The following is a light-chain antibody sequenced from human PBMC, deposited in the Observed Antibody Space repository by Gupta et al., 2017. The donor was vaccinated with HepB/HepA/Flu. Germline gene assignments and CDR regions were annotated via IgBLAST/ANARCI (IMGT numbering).Light chain of an antibody. V-gene: IGKV3-15*01. CDR3: QQDNNWPGT. J-gene: IGKJ3*01. Sequence: EIVMTQSPATLSVSPGERATLSCRASQSVSSNLAWYQQKPGQAPRLLIYGASTRATGIPARFSGSGSGTEFTLTISSLHSEDFAVYYCQQDNNWPGTFGPGTKVDIK. CDR1: QSVSSN. CDR2: GAS.